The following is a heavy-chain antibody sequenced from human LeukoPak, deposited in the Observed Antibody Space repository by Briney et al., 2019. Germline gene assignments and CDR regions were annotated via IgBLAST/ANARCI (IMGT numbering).Heavy chain of an antibody. D-gene: IGHD7-27*01. CDR3: AKDLTNWGDY. CDR1: GFIFSNYA. V-gene: IGHV3-23*01. CDR2: LSGSGGST. Sequence: GGSLRLSCAASGFIFSNYAMSWVRQAPGEGLKWVSTLSGSGGSTYYADSVKGRFTISRDNSRNTLYLQMNGLRAEDTAVYYCAKDLTNWGDYWGQGTLVTVSS. J-gene: IGHJ4*02.